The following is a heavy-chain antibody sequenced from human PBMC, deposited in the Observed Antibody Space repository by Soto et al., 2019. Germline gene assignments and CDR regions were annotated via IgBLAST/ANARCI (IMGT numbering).Heavy chain of an antibody. CDR3: VRARSTDSRPDY. CDR1: VFTFSLYS. CDR2: ITSSSSYI. Sequence: PWWSLRLSCAASVFTFSLYSMIWFRQAPGKGLEWVASITSSSSYIYYEDSLKGRFTISRDNAKNSLFLQLDSLRAEDTAVYFCVRARSTDSRPDYWGQGTLVTVSS. J-gene: IGHJ4*02. D-gene: IGHD3-22*01. V-gene: IGHV3-21*01.